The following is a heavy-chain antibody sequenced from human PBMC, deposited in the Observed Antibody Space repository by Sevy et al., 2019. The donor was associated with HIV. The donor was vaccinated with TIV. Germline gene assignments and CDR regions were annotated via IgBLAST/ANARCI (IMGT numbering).Heavy chain of an antibody. V-gene: IGHV3-9*01. CDR1: GFTFDDYA. CDR2: ISWNSGSI. Sequence: GGSLRLSCAASGFTFDDYAMHWVRQAPGKGLEWVSGISWNSGSIGYADSVKGRFTISRDNAKNSLYLQMNSLRAEDTALYSCAKAGKVTRQYYFDYWGQGTLATASS. J-gene: IGHJ4*02. D-gene: IGHD2-21*02. CDR3: AKAGKVTRQYYFDY.